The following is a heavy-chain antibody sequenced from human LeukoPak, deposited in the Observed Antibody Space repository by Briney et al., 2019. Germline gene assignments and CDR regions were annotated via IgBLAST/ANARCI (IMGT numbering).Heavy chain of an antibody. Sequence: PGGSLRLSCAASGFTFSSYWMHWVRQAPGKGLVWVSRINTDGSSTSYADSVKGRFTISRDNAQTTLYPQMNSLRAEATAVYYCARVSSSSWWALAYWGQGTLVTVSS. CDR2: INTDGSST. J-gene: IGHJ4*02. CDR1: GFTFSSYW. CDR3: ARVSSSSWWALAY. V-gene: IGHV3-74*01. D-gene: IGHD6-13*01.